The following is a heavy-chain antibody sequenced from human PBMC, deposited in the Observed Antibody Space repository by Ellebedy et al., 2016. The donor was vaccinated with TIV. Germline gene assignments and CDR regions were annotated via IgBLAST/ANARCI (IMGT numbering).Heavy chain of an antibody. CDR1: GFTFNAHW. V-gene: IGHV3-74*01. Sequence: GGSLRLXXAASGFTFNAHWIHWVRQAPGKGLVWVARINGPGSVTGYADSVKGRFTISRDNTKNTLYLQLSSLRAEDTAVYYCARDSGSYPFDYWGQGTLVTVSS. J-gene: IGHJ4*02. CDR2: INGPGSVT. D-gene: IGHD1-26*01. CDR3: ARDSGSYPFDY.